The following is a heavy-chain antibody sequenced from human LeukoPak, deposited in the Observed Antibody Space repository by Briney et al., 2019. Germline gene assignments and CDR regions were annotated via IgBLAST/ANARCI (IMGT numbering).Heavy chain of an antibody. J-gene: IGHJ6*03. Sequence: ASVKVSCKASGYTFTSYDINWVRQATGQGLEWMGWMNPNSGNTGYAQKFQGRVTITRNTSISTAYMELSSLRSEDTAVYYCARAGGNYYYYYYMDVWGKGTTVTVSS. CDR1: GYTFTSYD. V-gene: IGHV1-8*03. CDR3: ARAGGNYYYYYYMDV. CDR2: MNPNSGNT.